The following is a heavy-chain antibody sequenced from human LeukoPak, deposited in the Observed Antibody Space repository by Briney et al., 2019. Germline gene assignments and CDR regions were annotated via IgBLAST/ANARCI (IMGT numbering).Heavy chain of an antibody. D-gene: IGHD5-24*01. J-gene: IGHJ4*02. CDR2: FYYSGST. CDR3: ARHRRLGWLQLGPFDS. Sequence: SETLSLTCSASGASNNSYYWSWIRQPPGKGLEWIGYFYYSGSTNYNPSLKGRVTISLDTSKNQFSLTLTSVTAADTAVYYCARHRRLGWLQLGPFDSWGQGAPVIVSS. V-gene: IGHV4-59*08. CDR1: GASNNSYY.